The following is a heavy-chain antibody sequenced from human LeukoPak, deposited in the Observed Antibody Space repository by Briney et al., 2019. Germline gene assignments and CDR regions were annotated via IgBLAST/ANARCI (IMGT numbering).Heavy chain of an antibody. CDR3: ARPEQRGYSYDYSAFDI. Sequence: PSETLSLTCSVVGGSLTSSNQYWGWIRPSPGKGLEWIGSIYYRGRTYYNPSLKSRATISVDTSKNQFSLKLTSLTAPGTAVSYCARPEQRGYSYDYSAFDIWGQGTMVTVSS. D-gene: IGHD5-18*01. J-gene: IGHJ3*02. V-gene: IGHV4-39*01. CDR1: GGSLTSSNQY. CDR2: IYYRGRT.